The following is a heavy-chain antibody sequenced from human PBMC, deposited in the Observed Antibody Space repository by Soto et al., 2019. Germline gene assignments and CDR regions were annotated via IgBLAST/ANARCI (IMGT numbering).Heavy chain of an antibody. CDR2: SRNKANSYTT. V-gene: IGHV3-72*01. D-gene: IGHD2-2*02. CDR3: ARVYTGSGTYHFDY. Sequence: EVQLVESGGGLVQPGGSLRLSCAVSGFSFSDYYMDWVRQAPGKGLEWVGRSRNKANSYTTEYGASAKGRFTISRDDSKNSLYLQLNGLKTEDTAVYYCARVYTGSGTYHFDYWGQGTLVTVSS. CDR1: GFSFSDYY. J-gene: IGHJ4*02.